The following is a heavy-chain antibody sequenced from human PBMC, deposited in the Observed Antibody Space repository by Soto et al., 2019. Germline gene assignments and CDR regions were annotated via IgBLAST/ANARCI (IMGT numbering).Heavy chain of an antibody. CDR2: ISYDGNNK. CDR3: ARDKITGLFDY. J-gene: IGHJ4*02. Sequence: GGSLRLSCAASGFTFSNYAMHWVRQAPDKGLEWVAFISYDGNNKRYADSVKGRFTISRDNSKNTLFLQMNSLRAEDTAVYYCARDKITGLFDYWGQGTLVTVSS. CDR1: GFTFSNYA. V-gene: IGHV3-30-3*01. D-gene: IGHD2-8*02.